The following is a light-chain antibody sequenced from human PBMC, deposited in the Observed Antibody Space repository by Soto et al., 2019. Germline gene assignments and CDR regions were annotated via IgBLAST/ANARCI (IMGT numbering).Light chain of an antibody. Sequence: DIQMTQSPSTLSASVGDRVTITCRASQSISNWMAWYQQKPGKAPKLLIYHASSLQSGVPSRFSGSGSGTDFSLTISSLQPDDFATYYCQHYDSYSFTFGQGTKLEIK. CDR3: QHYDSYSFT. CDR1: QSISNW. CDR2: HAS. J-gene: IGKJ2*01. V-gene: IGKV1-5*01.